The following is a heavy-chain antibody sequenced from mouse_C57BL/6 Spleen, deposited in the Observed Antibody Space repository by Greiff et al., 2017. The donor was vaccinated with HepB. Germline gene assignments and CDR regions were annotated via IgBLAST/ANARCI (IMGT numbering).Heavy chain of an antibody. CDR3: ARPLYGSHYFDY. V-gene: IGHV1-26*01. Sequence: EVQLQQSGPELVKPGASVKISCKASGYTFTDYYMNWVKKSHGKSLEWIGDINPNNGGTSYNQKFKGKATLTVDKSSSTAYMELRSLTSEDSAVYYCARPLYGSHYFDYWGQGTTLTVSS. CDR2: INPNNGGT. CDR1: GYTFTDYY. J-gene: IGHJ2*01. D-gene: IGHD1-1*01.